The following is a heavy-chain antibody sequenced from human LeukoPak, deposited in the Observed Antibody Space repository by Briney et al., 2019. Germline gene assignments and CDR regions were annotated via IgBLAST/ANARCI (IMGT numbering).Heavy chain of an antibody. CDR3: AKELYYDSSGYPSAFDY. CDR2: ISGSGGRT. Sequence: PGGSLRLSYAASGFTFNTFAMSWVRQAPGKGLEWVSVISGSGGRTYYADSVKGRFTISRDNSKNTLYLQMNSLRAEDTAVYYCAKELYYDSSGYPSAFDYWGQGTLVTVSS. J-gene: IGHJ4*02. D-gene: IGHD3-22*01. CDR1: GFTFNTFA. V-gene: IGHV3-23*01.